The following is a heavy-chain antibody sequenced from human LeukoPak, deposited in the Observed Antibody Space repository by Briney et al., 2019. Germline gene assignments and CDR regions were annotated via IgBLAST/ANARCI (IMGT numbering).Heavy chain of an antibody. CDR1: GFTFSDYF. CDR2: INSAGDNI. Sequence: GGSLRLSCVASGFTFSDYFMSWIRQAPGKGLEWLSFINSAGDNIYYADSVKGRFTISRDNAKKTLYLEMNSLRMEDTAIYYCATSRVFDYWGQGTLVTVSS. J-gene: IGHJ4*02. V-gene: IGHV3-11*04. CDR3: ATSRVFDY.